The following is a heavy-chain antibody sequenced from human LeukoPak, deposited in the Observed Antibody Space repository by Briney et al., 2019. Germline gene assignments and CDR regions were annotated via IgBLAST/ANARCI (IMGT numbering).Heavy chain of an antibody. V-gene: IGHV4-30-2*01. CDR2: NYHSGST. J-gene: IGHJ4*02. Sequence: SQTLSLTCAVCGGSISSGCYSWSWIRQPPGRGVEWIGYNYHSGSTYYNPSLKSRVTISVDRSKNQFSLKLSSVTAADTAVYYCASEYTGSFDYWGQGTLVTVSS. CDR1: GGSISSGCYS. CDR3: ASEYTGSFDY. D-gene: IGHD1-26*01.